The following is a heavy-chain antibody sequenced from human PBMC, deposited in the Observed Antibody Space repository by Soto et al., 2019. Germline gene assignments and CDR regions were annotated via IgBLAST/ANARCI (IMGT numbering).Heavy chain of an antibody. V-gene: IGHV1-18*01. CDR3: PRGRIVASIHVVLYI. Sequence: QGQLLQSGDEVKKPGASVRVSCRASGYDFTSYGISWVRQAPGQGLEWVSWISAYNGKRDTAQKFQGRVTMTLDTSTETAHMVWGNLTSADTALYYCPRGRIVASIHVVLYIWAEVTMAALSS. CDR2: ISAYNGKR. J-gene: IGHJ3*02. CDR1: GYDFTSYG. D-gene: IGHD2-15*01.